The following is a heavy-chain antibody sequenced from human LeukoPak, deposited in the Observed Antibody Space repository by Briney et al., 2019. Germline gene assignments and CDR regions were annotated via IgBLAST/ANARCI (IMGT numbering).Heavy chain of an antibody. CDR3: ARVGGEADIVVVPAANGLNY. V-gene: IGHV3-7*01. D-gene: IGHD2-2*01. Sequence: PGGSLRLSCASSGFTFSSYWMSWVRQAPGKGLEWVANIKQDGSEKYYVDSVKGRFTISRDNAKNSLYLQMNSLRAEDTAVYYCARVGGEADIVVVPAANGLNYWGQGTLVTVSS. CDR1: GFTFSSYW. CDR2: IKQDGSEK. J-gene: IGHJ4*02.